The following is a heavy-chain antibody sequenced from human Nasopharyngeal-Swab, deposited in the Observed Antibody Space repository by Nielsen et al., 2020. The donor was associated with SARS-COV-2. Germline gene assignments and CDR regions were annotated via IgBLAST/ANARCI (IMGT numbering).Heavy chain of an antibody. V-gene: IGHV4-34*01. D-gene: IGHD1-26*01. CDR3: ARGLGSGSYYNN. CDR1: VGSFSGYY. Sequence: SETLSPTCAVYVGSFSGYYWTWIRQPPGEGLEWIGEINHSGRTKYNPSLKSRVTISVDTSKNQFSLKVNSVTAADTAVYFCARGLGSGSYYNNWGQGTLVTVSS. J-gene: IGHJ4*02. CDR2: INHSGRT.